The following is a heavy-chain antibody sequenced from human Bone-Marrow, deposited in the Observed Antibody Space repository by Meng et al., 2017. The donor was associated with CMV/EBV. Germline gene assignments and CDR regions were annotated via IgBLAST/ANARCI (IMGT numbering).Heavy chain of an antibody. Sequence: GESLKISCAASGFTFSNHAMHWVRQAPGKGLEWVAAISYDGAKNYYADSVKGRLTISRDNASKTLYLQMNYLRAEDRAVYYCASGGGYLWGQGTLVTVSS. CDR2: ISYDGAKN. CDR1: GFTFSNHA. J-gene: IGHJ4*01. D-gene: IGHD2-15*01. CDR3: ASGGGYL. V-gene: IGHV3-30*04.